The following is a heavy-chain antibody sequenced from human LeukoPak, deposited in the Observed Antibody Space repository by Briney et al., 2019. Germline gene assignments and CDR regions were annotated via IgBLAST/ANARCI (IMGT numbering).Heavy chain of an antibody. D-gene: IGHD1-26*01. J-gene: IGHJ4*02. Sequence: GGXLRLSCAASGFTFSSYRMNWVRQAPGKGVEGVSSISSSSSYIYYAPSVKGRFTISRDNANNSLYLQMNSLRAEDTAVYYCARASIVGATTKTDYWGQGTLVTVSS. CDR1: GFTFSSYR. CDR2: ISSSSSYI. CDR3: ARASIVGATTKTDY. V-gene: IGHV3-21*01.